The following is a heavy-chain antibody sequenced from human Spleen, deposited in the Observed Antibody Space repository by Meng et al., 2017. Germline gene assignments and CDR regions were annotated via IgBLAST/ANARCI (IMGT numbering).Heavy chain of an antibody. J-gene: IGHJ4*02. V-gene: IGHV3-33*01. D-gene: IGHD6-13*01. CDR1: GFTFSSYG. CDR2: IWYDGSNK. CDR3: ARGKYSSSWYYFDY. Sequence: GESLKISCAASGFTFSSYGMHWVRQAPGKGLEWVAVIWYDGSNKYYADSVKGRFTISRDNSKNTLYLQMNSLRAEDTAVYYCARGKYSSSWYYFDYWGQGTQVTVSS.